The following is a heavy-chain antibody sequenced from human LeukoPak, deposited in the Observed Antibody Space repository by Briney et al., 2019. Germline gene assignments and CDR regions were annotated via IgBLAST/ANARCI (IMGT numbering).Heavy chain of an antibody. J-gene: IGHJ4*02. V-gene: IGHV1-18*03. CDR2: ISAYNGNT. CDR3: ARVPDIVVVVAAPLYYFDY. Sequence: ASVKVSCTASGYTFTSYGISWVRQAPGQGLEWMGWISAYNGNTNYAQKLQGRVTMTTDTSTSTAYMELRSLRSDDMAVYYCARVPDIVVVVAAPLYYFDYWGQGTLVTVSS. CDR1: GYTFTSYG. D-gene: IGHD2-15*01.